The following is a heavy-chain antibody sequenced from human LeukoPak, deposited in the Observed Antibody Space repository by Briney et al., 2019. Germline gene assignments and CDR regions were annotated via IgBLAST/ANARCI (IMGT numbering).Heavy chain of an antibody. D-gene: IGHD6-13*01. CDR1: GFTFSSYA. J-gene: IGHJ4*02. CDR2: ISGSGGST. Sequence: PPGGSLRLSCAASGFTFSSYAMSWVRQAPGKGLEWVSAISGSGGSTYYADSVKGRFTISRDNSKNTLYLQMNSLRAEDTAVYYCADSVLAAAGIFDYWGQGTLVTVSS. V-gene: IGHV3-23*01. CDR3: ADSVLAAAGIFDY.